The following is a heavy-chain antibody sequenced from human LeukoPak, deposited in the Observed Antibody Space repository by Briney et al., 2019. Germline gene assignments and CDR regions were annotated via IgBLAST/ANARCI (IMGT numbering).Heavy chain of an antibody. V-gene: IGHV3-7*01. CDR3: ARRGYSYGLIHYYYYYMDV. J-gene: IGHJ6*03. CDR2: IKQDGSEK. CDR1: GFTFSSYL. D-gene: IGHD5-18*01. Sequence: GGSLRLSCAASGFTFSSYLMSWVRQAPGKGLEWVANIKQDGSEKYYVDSVKGRFTISRDNAKNSLYLQMNSLRAEDTAVYYCARRGYSYGLIHYYYYYMDVWGKGNTVTVSS.